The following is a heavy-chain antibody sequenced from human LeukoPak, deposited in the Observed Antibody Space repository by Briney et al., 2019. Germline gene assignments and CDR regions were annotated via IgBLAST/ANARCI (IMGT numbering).Heavy chain of an antibody. V-gene: IGHV1-69*13. J-gene: IGHJ4*02. CDR2: ITPIFRTP. Sequence: SVKVSCKASGGTFSSTTINWVRQAPGQGLEWMGGITPIFRTPNYAQKFQGRVTITAVESMSTAYMELSSLRSEDTAVYYCARGWLAETTVVTPYNYWGQGTLVTVPS. CDR1: GGTFSSTT. CDR3: ARGWLAETTVVTPYNY. D-gene: IGHD2-21*02.